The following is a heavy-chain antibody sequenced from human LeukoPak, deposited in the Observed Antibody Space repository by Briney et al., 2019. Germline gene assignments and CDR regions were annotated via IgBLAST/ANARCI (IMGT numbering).Heavy chain of an antibody. V-gene: IGHV4-59*01. CDR1: GGSISSYY. CDR3: ARRGPRGADDY. Sequence: SETLSLTCTVSGGSISSYYWSWIRQPPGKGLEWIGYIYYSGSTNYNPSLKSRVTISVDTSKNQFSLKLSSVTAADTAVYYCARRGPRGADDYWGQGTLVTVSS. D-gene: IGHD3-10*01. J-gene: IGHJ4*02. CDR2: IYYSGST.